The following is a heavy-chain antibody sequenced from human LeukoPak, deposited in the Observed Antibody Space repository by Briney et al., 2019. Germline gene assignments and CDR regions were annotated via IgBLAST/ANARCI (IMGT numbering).Heavy chain of an antibody. V-gene: IGHV3-30*18. J-gene: IGHJ4*02. D-gene: IGHD3-9*01. CDR2: ISYDGSNK. Sequence: PGGSLRLSCAASGFIFSNHGIHWVRQAPGKGLEWVAVISYDGSNKYYADSVKGRFTISRDNSKNTLYLQMNSLRAEDTAVYYCAKDYDILTGPTGYWGQGTLVTVSS. CDR3: AKDYDILTGPTGY. CDR1: GFIFSNHG.